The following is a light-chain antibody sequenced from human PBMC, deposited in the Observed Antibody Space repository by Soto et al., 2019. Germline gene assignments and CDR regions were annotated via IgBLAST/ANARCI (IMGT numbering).Light chain of an antibody. V-gene: IGKV3-20*01. CDR3: QQYGSSPPRYT. CDR2: AAS. J-gene: IGKJ2*01. CDR1: QSVSTTY. Sequence: EIVLTQSPGTLSLSPGERATLSCRASQSVSTTYLAWYQQKPGQAPSLLIYAASSRATGIPDRFSGSGSGTDFTLTISRLEPEDFAVYYCQQYGSSPPRYTFGQGTKVDIK.